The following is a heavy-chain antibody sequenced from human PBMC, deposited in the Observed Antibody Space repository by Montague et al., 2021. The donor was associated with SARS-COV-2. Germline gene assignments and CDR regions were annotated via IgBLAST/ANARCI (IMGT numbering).Heavy chain of an antibody. Sequence: PALVKPTQTLTLTCTFSGFSLSTSGVVVGWIRQPPGKALEWLALXYWDDDKRYSPSLKSRLTITKDTSKNQVVLTMTNMDPVDTATYYCAHRRPLYYYDSSLSTFDYWGQGTLVTVSS. CDR1: GFSLSTSGVV. J-gene: IGHJ4*02. D-gene: IGHD3-22*01. CDR2: XYWDDDK. CDR3: AHRRPLYYYDSSLSTFDY. V-gene: IGHV2-5*02.